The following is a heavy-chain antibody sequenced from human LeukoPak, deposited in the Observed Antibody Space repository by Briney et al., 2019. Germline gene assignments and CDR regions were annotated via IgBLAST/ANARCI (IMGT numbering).Heavy chain of an antibody. CDR3: ARGQQQLVGGYYFDY. V-gene: IGHV1-18*01. CDR2: ISAYNGNT. J-gene: IGHJ4*02. D-gene: IGHD6-13*01. Sequence: ASVKVSCKASGYTFTSYGISWVRQAPGQGLEWMGWISAYNGNTNYAQKLQGRVTMTTDTSTSTAYMELRSLRSDDTAVYYCARGQQQLVGGYYFDYWGQGTLVTVSS. CDR1: GYTFTSYG.